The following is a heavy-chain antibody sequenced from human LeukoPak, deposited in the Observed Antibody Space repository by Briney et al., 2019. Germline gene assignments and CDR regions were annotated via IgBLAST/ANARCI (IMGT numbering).Heavy chain of an antibody. Sequence: SETLSLTCTVSGGSISSSSYYWGWIRQPPGKGLEWIGSIYYSGSTYYNPSLKSRVTISVDTSKNQFSLKLSSVTAADTAVYYCARQGRITIFGVVIQGFDYWGQGTLVSVSS. CDR2: IYYSGST. CDR1: GGSISSSSYY. D-gene: IGHD3-3*01. CDR3: ARQGRITIFGVVIQGFDY. V-gene: IGHV4-39*01. J-gene: IGHJ4*02.